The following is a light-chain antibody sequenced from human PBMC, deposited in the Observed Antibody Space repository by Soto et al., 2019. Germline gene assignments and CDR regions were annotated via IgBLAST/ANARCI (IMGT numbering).Light chain of an antibody. CDR1: SSDVGAYNR. V-gene: IGLV2-8*01. CDR2: EVS. CDR3: TSYVCNSNVNWV. Sequence: QSALTQPPSASGSPGQSVTISCTGTSSDVGAYNRVSWYQHHPGKAPKLMIYEVSKRPSGVPDRFSGSKSGNTASLTVSGLQAEDEADYYCTSYVCNSNVNWVFGGGTKLTVL. J-gene: IGLJ3*02.